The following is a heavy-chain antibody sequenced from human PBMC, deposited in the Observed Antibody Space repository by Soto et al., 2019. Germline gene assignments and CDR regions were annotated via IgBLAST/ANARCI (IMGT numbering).Heavy chain of an antibody. CDR2: ISAYNGNT. Sequence: ASVEVSCKASGYTFTSYGMSWVRQAPGQGLEWMGWISAYNGNTNYAQKLQGRVTMTTDTSTSTAYMELRSLRSDDTAVYYCARGHVLRFLEWLPHYYYGMDVWGQGTTVTVSS. D-gene: IGHD3-3*01. J-gene: IGHJ6*02. CDR3: ARGHVLRFLEWLPHYYYGMDV. V-gene: IGHV1-18*01. CDR1: GYTFTSYG.